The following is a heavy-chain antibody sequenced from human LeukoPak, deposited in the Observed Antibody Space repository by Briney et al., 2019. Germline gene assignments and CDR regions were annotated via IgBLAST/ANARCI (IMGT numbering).Heavy chain of an antibody. D-gene: IGHD1-26*01. CDR3: AKDQDSGKYYVRHFQH. J-gene: IGHJ1*01. CDR1: GXAFSNYG. CDR2: ISYDGSKK. V-gene: IGHV3-30*18. Sequence: PGGSLRLSCAASGXAFSNYGMHWVRQAPGKGLEWVVVISYDGSKKFYADSVKGRFTISRDNSKNTLYLQMDSLRAEDTAVYYCAKDQDSGKYYVRHFQHWGQGTLVTVSS.